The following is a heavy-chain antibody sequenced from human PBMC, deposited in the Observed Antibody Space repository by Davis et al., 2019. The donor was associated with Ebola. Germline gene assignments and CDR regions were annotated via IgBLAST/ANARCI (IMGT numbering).Heavy chain of an antibody. CDR1: GGSISSGDYY. V-gene: IGHV4-30-4*01. J-gene: IGHJ3*02. CDR2: INHSGST. CDR3: ARGLWSPAFDI. D-gene: IGHD3-10*01. Sequence: SETLSLTCTVSGGSISSGDYYWSWIRQPPGKGLEWIGEINHSGSTNYKSSLKSRITISVDTSKNQFSLKLSSVTAADTAVYYCARGLWSPAFDIWGQGTMVTVSS.